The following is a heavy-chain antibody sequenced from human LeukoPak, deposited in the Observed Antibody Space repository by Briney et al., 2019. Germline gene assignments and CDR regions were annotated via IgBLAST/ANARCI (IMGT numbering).Heavy chain of an antibody. V-gene: IGHV3-53*01. CDR1: GFTVSSNY. J-gene: IGHJ4*02. CDR2: IYSGGST. D-gene: IGHD3-16*02. Sequence: GGSLRLSCAASGFTVSSNYMSWVRQAPGKGLEWVSVIYSGGSTYYADSVKGRFTISRDNSKNTLYLQMNSLRAEDTAVYYCARVRYDYVWGSYRLGYFDYWGQGTLVTVSS. CDR3: ARVRYDYVWGSYRLGYFDY.